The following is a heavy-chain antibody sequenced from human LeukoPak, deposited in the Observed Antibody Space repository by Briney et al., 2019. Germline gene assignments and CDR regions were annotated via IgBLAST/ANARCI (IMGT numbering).Heavy chain of an antibody. V-gene: IGHV4-61*02. J-gene: IGHJ5*02. Sequence: PSQTLSLTCAVSGASMSGGYSWSWIRQPPGKGLEWIGRIYTSGSTNYNPSLKSRVTMSVDTSKNQFSLKLSSVTAADTAVYYCARERRDTAMVNWFDPWGQGTLVTVSS. CDR1: GASMSGGYS. CDR3: ARERRDTAMVNWFDP. D-gene: IGHD5-18*01. CDR2: IYTSGST.